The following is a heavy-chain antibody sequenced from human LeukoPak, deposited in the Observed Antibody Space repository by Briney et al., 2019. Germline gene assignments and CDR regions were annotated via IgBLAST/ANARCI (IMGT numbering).Heavy chain of an antibody. V-gene: IGHV1-69*02. CDR3: ALQLRDISRSYRPFDY. Sequence: SVKVSCKASGGAFSSYTISWVRQAPGQGLEWMGRIIPILGIANYAQKFQGRVTITADKSTSTAYMELSSLRSEDTAVYYCALQLRDISRSYRPFDYWGQGTLVTVSP. J-gene: IGHJ4*02. CDR2: IIPILGIA. D-gene: IGHD5-24*01. CDR1: GGAFSSYT.